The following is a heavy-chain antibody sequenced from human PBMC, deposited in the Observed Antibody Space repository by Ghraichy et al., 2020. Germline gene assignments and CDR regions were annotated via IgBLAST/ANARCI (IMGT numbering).Heavy chain of an antibody. D-gene: IGHD3-9*01. CDR3: ARPGRNYDILTGYYTLYYYYGMDV. CDR1: GGTFSSYA. J-gene: IGHJ6*02. V-gene: IGHV1-69*13. Sequence: SVKVSCKASGGTFSSYAISWVRQAPGQGLEWMGGIIPIFGTANYAQKFQGRVTITADESTSTAYMELSSLRSEDTAVYYCARPGRNYDILTGYYTLYYYYGMDVWGQGTTVTVSS. CDR2: IIPIFGTA.